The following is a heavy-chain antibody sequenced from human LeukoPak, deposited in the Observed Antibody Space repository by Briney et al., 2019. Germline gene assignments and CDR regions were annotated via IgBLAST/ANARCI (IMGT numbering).Heavy chain of an antibody. CDR1: GYTFTGFY. CDR3: ARGQGSYYYYMDV. Sequence: ASVKVSCKASGYTFTGFYMHWVRQAPGQGLEWMGWMNPNSGNTGYAQKFQGRVTMTRNTSISTAYMELSSLRSEDTAVYYCARGQGSYYYYMDVWGKGTTVTISS. V-gene: IGHV1-8*02. J-gene: IGHJ6*03. CDR2: MNPNSGNT.